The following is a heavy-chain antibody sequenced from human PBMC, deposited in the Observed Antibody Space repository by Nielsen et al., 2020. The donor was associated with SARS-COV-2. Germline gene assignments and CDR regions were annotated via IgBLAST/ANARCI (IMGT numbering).Heavy chain of an antibody. CDR2: IYYSGST. CDR3: ARRRYYYGMDV. CDR1: GGSISSSSYY. Sequence: SETLSLTCTVSGGSISSSSYYWGWIRQPPGKGLEWIGSIYYSGSTYYNPSLKSRVTISVDTSKNQFSLKLSSVTAADTAVYYCARRRYYYGMDVWGQRTTVTVSS. V-gene: IGHV4-39*01. J-gene: IGHJ6*02.